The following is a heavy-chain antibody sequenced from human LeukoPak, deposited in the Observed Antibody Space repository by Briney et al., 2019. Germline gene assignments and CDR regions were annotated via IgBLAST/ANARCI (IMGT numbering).Heavy chain of an antibody. J-gene: IGHJ4*02. CDR2: INHSGST. D-gene: IGHD6-19*01. Sequence: PSETLSLTCAVYGGSFSGYYWSWIRQPPGKGLEWIGEINHSGSTNYNPSLKSRVTISVDTSKNQFSLKLSSVTAADTAVYYCARAAFGPPSLIAVAENETFDYGGQEPLVTVPS. V-gene: IGHV4-34*01. CDR3: ARAAFGPPSLIAVAENETFDY. CDR1: GGSFSGYY.